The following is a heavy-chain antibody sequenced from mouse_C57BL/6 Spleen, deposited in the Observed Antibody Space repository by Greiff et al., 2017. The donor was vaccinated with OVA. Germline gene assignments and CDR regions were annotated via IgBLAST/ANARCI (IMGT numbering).Heavy chain of an antibody. V-gene: IGHV1-82*01. J-gene: IGHJ4*01. CDR1: GYAFSSSW. Sequence: VHLVESGPELVKPGASVKISCKASGYAFSSSWMNWVKQRPGKGLEWIGRIYPGDGDTNYNGKFKGKATLTADKSSSTAYMQLSSLTSEDSAVYFCARGYDGDYYAMDYWGQGTSVTVSS. D-gene: IGHD2-2*01. CDR2: IYPGDGDT. CDR3: ARGYDGDYYAMDY.